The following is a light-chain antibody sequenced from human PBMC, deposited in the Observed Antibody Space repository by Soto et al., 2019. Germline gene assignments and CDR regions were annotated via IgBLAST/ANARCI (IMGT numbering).Light chain of an antibody. CDR3: SSYAGSDTYV. J-gene: IGLJ1*01. CDR1: SSDVGGYNY. Sequence: QSALTQPPSASGSPGQSVTISCTGTSSDVGGYNYVSWYQQHPGKAPKLMISEVTKRPSGVPDRFSGSKSGNTASLTVSVLQAEDEADYYCSSYAGSDTYVFGTGTKLTVL. V-gene: IGLV2-8*01. CDR2: EVT.